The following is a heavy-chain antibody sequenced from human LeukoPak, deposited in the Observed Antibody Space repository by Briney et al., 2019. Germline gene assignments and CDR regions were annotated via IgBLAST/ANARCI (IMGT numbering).Heavy chain of an antibody. CDR2: INHSGST. Sequence: SETLSLTCTVSGGSISSDASDWGWIRQHPKRGLEWVVYINHSGSTYYNPSLGSRVTMSVDTSKNQFSLKLSSVTAADSAVYYCARAARQGFTMIVVPFFYFDLWGRGTLVTVSS. CDR1: GGSISSDASD. J-gene: IGHJ2*01. CDR3: ARAARQGFTMIVVPFFYFDL. D-gene: IGHD3-22*01. V-gene: IGHV4-31*03.